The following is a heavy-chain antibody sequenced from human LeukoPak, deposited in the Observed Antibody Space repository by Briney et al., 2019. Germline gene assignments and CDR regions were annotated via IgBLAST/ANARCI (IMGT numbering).Heavy chain of an antibody. V-gene: IGHV3-23*01. Sequence: GGSLRLSCAASGFTFSSYAMSWVRQAPGKGLEWVAAISGSGSSTYYADSVKSRFTISRDNSKNAQYLEMNSLRAEDRAVYYCAKGGAYYYDSSDPDYWGQGTLVTVSS. D-gene: IGHD3-22*01. CDR3: AKGGAYYYDSSDPDY. CDR1: GFTFSSYA. J-gene: IGHJ4*02. CDR2: ISGSGSST.